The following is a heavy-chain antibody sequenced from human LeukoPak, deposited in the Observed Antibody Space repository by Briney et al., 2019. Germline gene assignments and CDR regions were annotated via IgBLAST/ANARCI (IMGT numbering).Heavy chain of an antibody. CDR3: ATDPLGQYDSSGYCFDY. CDR1: GYTFTSYY. CDR2: ITPTGGTT. D-gene: IGHD3-22*01. V-gene: IGHV1-46*01. J-gene: IGHJ4*02. Sequence: ASVKVSCKASGYTFTSYYIHWVRQAPGQGLEWMGVITPTGGTTNYAQKFQGRVTMTEDTSTDTAYMELSSLRSEDTAVYYCATDPLGQYDSSGYCFDYWGQGTLVTVSS.